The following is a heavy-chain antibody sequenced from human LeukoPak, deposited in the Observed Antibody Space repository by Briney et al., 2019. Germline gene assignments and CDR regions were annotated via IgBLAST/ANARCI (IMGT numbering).Heavy chain of an antibody. D-gene: IGHD2-2*01. CDR1: GGSFSGYY. CDR3: ARGTAALLPYFDY. J-gene: IGHJ4*02. V-gene: IGHV4-34*01. CDR2: ISHSGTT. Sequence: PSETLSLTCAVYGGSFSGYYWSWIRQPPGKGLEWIGYISHSGTTYYNPSLKSRVTISVDRSKNQFSLKLSSVTAADTAVYYCARGTAALLPYFDYWGQGTLVTVSS.